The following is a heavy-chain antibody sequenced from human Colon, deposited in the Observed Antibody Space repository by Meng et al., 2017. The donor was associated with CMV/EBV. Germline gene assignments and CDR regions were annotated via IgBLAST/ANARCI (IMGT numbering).Heavy chain of an antibody. D-gene: IGHD3-22*01. Sequence: ASVKVSCKASGYTFTSYGISWVRQAPGQGLEWMGWISAYNGNTNYAQKLQGRVTMTTDTSTSTAYMELRSLRSDDTAVYYCARGRSDYESSGFFYGGDYFDYWGQGTLVTVSS. J-gene: IGHJ4*02. V-gene: IGHV1-18*01. CDR1: GYTFTSYG. CDR2: ISAYNGNT. CDR3: ARGRSDYESSGFFYGGDYFDY.